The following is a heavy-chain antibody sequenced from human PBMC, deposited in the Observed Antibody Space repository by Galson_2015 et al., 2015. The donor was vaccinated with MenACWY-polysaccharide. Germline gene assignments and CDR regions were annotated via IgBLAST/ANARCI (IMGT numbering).Heavy chain of an antibody. Sequence: QSGAEVKKPGESLKISCKGSGYSFSHYWIAWVRQVPGKGLEWMGIIYPGDSDTIYGPSFQGQVTISADKSISTAYLQWSSLKASDTALYFCTRSANNGPRENWLDPWGQGTLVTVSS. D-gene: IGHD2-8*01. CDR3: TRSANNGPRENWLDP. CDR1: GYSFSHYW. CDR2: IYPGDSDT. V-gene: IGHV5-51*01. J-gene: IGHJ5*02.